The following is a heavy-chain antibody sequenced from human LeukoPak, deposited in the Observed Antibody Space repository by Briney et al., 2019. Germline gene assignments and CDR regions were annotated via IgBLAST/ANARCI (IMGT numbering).Heavy chain of an antibody. CDR2: ISYDGSDK. Sequence: GGSLRLSCAATAFTFSTYGMHWVRQAPGKGLEWVAVISYDGSDKYYADSVKGRFTISRGNSKNTLYLQMNSLRAEDTAVYYCAKPTTQAEPPLDYWGQGTLVTVSS. D-gene: IGHD1-14*01. V-gene: IGHV3-30*18. CDR3: AKPTTQAEPPLDY. CDR1: AFTFSTYG. J-gene: IGHJ4*02.